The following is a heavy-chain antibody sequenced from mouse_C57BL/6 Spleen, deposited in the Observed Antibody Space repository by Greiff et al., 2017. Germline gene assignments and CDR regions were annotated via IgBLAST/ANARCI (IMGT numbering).Heavy chain of an antibody. Sequence: QVQLQQSGAELVRPGASVTLSCKASGYTFTDYEMHWVKQTPVHGLEWIGAIDPETGGTAYNQKFKGKAILTADKSSSTAYMELRSLTSEDSAVYYCTRRGYGSIFAYWGQGTLVTVSA. V-gene: IGHV1-15*01. J-gene: IGHJ3*01. D-gene: IGHD1-1*01. CDR2: IDPETGGT. CDR3: TRRGYGSIFAY. CDR1: GYTFTDYE.